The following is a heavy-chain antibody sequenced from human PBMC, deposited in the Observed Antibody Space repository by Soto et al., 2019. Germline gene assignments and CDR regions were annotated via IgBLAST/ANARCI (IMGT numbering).Heavy chain of an antibody. J-gene: IGHJ6*03. V-gene: IGHV3-49*03. CDR1: GFTFGDYA. CDR3: TRDRSYSSSWYSYYYYMDV. D-gene: IGHD6-13*01. CDR2: IRSKAYGGTT. Sequence: EVQLVESGGGLVQPGRSLRLSCTASGFTFGDYAMSWFRQAPGKGLEWVGFIRSKAYGGTTEYAATVKGRFTISRDDSKSIAYLQMNSLKTEYTAVYYCTRDRSYSSSWYSYYYYMDVWGKGTTVTVSS.